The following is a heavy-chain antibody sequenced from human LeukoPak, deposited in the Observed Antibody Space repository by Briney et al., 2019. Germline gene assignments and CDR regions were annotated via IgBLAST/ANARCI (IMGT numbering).Heavy chain of an antibody. D-gene: IGHD3-10*01. V-gene: IGHV4-61*08. Sequence: PSETLSLTCTVSGGSISSGGYYWSWIRQHPGKGLEWIGYIYYSGTTNYNPSLKSRVTISVDTSKNQFSLKLSSVTAADTGVYYCASAPVFAGSYYRYFDYWGQGTLVTVSS. J-gene: IGHJ4*02. CDR1: GGSISSGGYY. CDR2: IYYSGTT. CDR3: ASAPVFAGSYYRYFDY.